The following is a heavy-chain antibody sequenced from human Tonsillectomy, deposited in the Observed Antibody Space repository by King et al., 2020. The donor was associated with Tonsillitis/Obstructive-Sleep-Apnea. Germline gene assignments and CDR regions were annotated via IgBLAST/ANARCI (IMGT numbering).Heavy chain of an antibody. Sequence: QLVQSGAEVKKPGASVKVSCKASGYTFTSYYMHWVRQAPGQGLEWMGIINPSGGSTSYAQKFQGRVTMTRDTSTSTVYMELSSLRSEDTAVYYCASDQSESAYSNYPIHYWGQGTLVTVSS. CDR3: ASDQSESAYSNYPIHY. CDR2: INPSGGST. J-gene: IGHJ4*02. CDR1: GYTFTSYY. D-gene: IGHD4-11*01. V-gene: IGHV1-46*01.